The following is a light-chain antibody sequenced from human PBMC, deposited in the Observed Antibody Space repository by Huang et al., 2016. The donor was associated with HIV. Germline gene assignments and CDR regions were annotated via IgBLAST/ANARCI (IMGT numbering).Light chain of an antibody. Sequence: EVVLTQSTGILSLSAGERAILSCRASRNLTNSQLAWYQQKVGQPPRLLVFGASTSVSGVPERFTGGVAGRDFTLSISGLEPDDFPTYYCQQYDTFSFGQGTRLE. J-gene: IGKJ2*01. V-gene: IGKV3-20*01. CDR3: QQYDTFS. CDR1: RNLTNSQ. CDR2: GAS.